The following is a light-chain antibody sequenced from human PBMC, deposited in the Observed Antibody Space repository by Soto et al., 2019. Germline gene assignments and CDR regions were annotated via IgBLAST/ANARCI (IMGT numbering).Light chain of an antibody. Sequence: QSVLTQPASVSGSPGQSVTISCTGTSSDVGAYDYVSWYQHPPGKAPKLIIYDVSSRPSGISHRFSGSKSGSIASLTISGLQAEDEADYYCTSYTSGATLIFGGGTKLTVL. CDR3: TSYTSGATLI. J-gene: IGLJ2*01. CDR1: SSDVGAYDY. V-gene: IGLV2-14*03. CDR2: DVS.